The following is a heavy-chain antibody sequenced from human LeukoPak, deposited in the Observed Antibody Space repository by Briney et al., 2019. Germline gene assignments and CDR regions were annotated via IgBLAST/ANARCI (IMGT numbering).Heavy chain of an antibody. Sequence: ASVKVSCKASGYTFTSYAMHWVRQAPGQRLEWMGWINAGNGDTKYSQKFQGRVTITRDTSASTAYMELSSLRSEDTAVYYCARVRWDGPTQYCFDYWGQGTLVTVSS. CDR1: GYTFTSYA. CDR2: INAGNGDT. V-gene: IGHV1-3*01. CDR3: ARVRWDGPTQYCFDY. D-gene: IGHD1-26*01. J-gene: IGHJ4*02.